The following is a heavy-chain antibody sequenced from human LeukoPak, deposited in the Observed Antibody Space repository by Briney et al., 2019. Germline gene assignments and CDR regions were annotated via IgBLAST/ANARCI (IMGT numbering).Heavy chain of an antibody. CDR3: AREKADCSSTSCYSGGSYYYYMDV. CDR1: GGTFSSYA. D-gene: IGHD2-2*02. V-gene: IGHV1-69*13. J-gene: IGHJ6*03. Sequence: SVKVSCKASGGTFSSYAISWVRQAPGQGLEWMGGIIPIFGTANYAQKFQGRVTITADESTSTAYMELSSLRSEDTAVYYCAREKADCSSTSCYSGGSYYYYMDVWGKGTTVTVSS. CDR2: IIPIFGTA.